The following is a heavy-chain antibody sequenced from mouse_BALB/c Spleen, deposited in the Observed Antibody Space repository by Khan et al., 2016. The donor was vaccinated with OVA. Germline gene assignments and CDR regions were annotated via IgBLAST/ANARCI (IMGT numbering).Heavy chain of an antibody. D-gene: IGHD4-1*01. CDR1: GFSLTSYG. CDR2: IWAGGST. Sequence: VQLQESGPGLVAPSQSLSITCTVSGFSLTSYGVHWVRQPPGKGLEWLGVIWAGGSTNYNSALMSRLSISKDNSKSQVFLKMNSLQTDDTAVYYRARAKGWDNAMDYWGQGTSVTVSS. J-gene: IGHJ4*01. CDR3: ARAKGWDNAMDY. V-gene: IGHV2-9*02.